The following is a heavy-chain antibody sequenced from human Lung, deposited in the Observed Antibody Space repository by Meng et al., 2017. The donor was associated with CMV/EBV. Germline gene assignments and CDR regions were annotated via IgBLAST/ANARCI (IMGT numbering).Heavy chain of an antibody. CDR1: GGSINCSNL. CDR3: ASFPPPGKQWLVTDY. J-gene: IGHJ4*02. Sequence: CPGLDDPSGTLSLTCAFCGGSINCSNLWSWVRQPPGKGLDWIGEIYHSGSTNYNPSLKSRVTISVDKSKNQFSLKLSSVTAADTAVYYCASFPPPGKQWLVTDYWGQGTLVTVSS. D-gene: IGHD6-19*01. CDR2: IYHSGST. V-gene: IGHV4-4*02.